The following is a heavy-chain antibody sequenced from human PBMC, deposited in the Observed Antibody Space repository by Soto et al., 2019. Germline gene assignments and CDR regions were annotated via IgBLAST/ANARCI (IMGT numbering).Heavy chain of an antibody. J-gene: IGHJ6*02. CDR2: ISYDGSNK. Sequence: GGSLRLSCAASGFTFSSYGMHWVRQAPGKGLEWVAVISYDGSNKYYADSVKGRFTISRDNSKNTLYLQMNSLRAEDTAVYYCAKVPKDFWSGLRYYYYGMDVWGQGTTVTVSS. CDR1: GFTFSSYG. CDR3: AKVPKDFWSGLRYYYYGMDV. V-gene: IGHV3-30*18. D-gene: IGHD3-3*01.